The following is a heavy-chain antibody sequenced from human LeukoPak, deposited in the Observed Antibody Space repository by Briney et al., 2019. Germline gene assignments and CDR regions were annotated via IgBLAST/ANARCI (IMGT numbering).Heavy chain of an antibody. Sequence: PGRSLRLSCAASGFTFSSYGMHWVRQAPGKGLEWVVVIWYDGSNKYYADSVKGRFTISRDNSKNTLYLQMNSLRAEDTAVYYCASSWVAGTKEDYWGQGTLVTVSS. D-gene: IGHD6-19*01. CDR3: ASSWVAGTKEDY. V-gene: IGHV3-33*01. J-gene: IGHJ4*02. CDR1: GFTFSSYG. CDR2: IWYDGSNK.